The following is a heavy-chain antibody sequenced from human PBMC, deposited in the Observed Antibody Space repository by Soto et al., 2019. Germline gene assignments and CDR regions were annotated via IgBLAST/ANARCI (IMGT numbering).Heavy chain of an antibody. CDR2: INHIGST. D-gene: IGHD3-22*01. J-gene: IGHJ5*02. CDR3: ARYLICDSISCKNWFAP. V-gene: IGHV4-34*01. Sequence: QVQLQQWGAGLLKPSETLSLTCAVYGGSFSGYYWTWIRQPPGKGLEWIGEINHIGSTNYNPSLRGRITIPVDTSKTHFPLRLSSVTAADTAVYSCARYLICDSISCKNWFAPWGQGTLVTVSS. CDR1: GGSFSGYY.